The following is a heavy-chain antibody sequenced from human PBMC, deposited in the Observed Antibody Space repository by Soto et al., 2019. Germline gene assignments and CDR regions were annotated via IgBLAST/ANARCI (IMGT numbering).Heavy chain of an antibody. CDR1: GFTFDDYA. CDR3: AKDLEDGMDV. Sequence: EVQLVESGGGLVQPGRSLRLSCAASGFTFDDYAMHWVRQAPGKGLEWVSGISWNSGSIGYADSVKGRFTISRDNAKNALYLQMNSLRAEDTALYYCAKDLEDGMDVWGQGTTVTVSS. V-gene: IGHV3-9*01. J-gene: IGHJ6*02. CDR2: ISWNSGSI.